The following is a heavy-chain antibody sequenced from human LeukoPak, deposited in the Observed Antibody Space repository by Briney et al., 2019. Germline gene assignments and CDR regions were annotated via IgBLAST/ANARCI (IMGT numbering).Heavy chain of an antibody. D-gene: IGHD1-14*01. V-gene: IGHV3-23*01. Sequence: GGSLRLSCAASGFTFSSYAMSWVRQAPGKGLEWVSAISGSGGSTYYADSVKGRFTISRDNSKNTLYLQMNSLRAEDTAVYYCAKDYAQPGYLSLSFDYWGQGTLVTVSS. CDR2: ISGSGGST. CDR3: AKDYAQPGYLSLSFDY. J-gene: IGHJ4*02. CDR1: GFTFSSYA.